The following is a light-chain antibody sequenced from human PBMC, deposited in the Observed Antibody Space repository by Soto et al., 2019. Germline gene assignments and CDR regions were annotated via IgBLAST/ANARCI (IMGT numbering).Light chain of an antibody. CDR1: QNIRNW. CDR2: DAS. CDR3: QHYDTFPYT. J-gene: IGKJ2*01. V-gene: IGKV1-5*01. Sequence: GDSVTITCRASQNIRNWLAWYQQKPGKAPNPLIYDASSLESGVSSGFSGSGSGTEFTLTISSLRPDDFATYYCQHYDTFPYTFGQGTTVDIK.